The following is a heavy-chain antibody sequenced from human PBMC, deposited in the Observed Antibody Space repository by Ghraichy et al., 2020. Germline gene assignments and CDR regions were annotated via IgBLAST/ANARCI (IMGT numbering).Heavy chain of an antibody. CDR3: ARTHYNTAGFYATGEGDRYYFDY. D-gene: IGHD3-9*01. J-gene: IGHJ4*02. Sequence: SQTLSLTCTVSGDSISEDYWSWIRQPPGKGLEWLGFFYCGGSTKSKPSLKSRATISGDTSKNQFSLRLTSVTAADTAVYFCARTHYNTAGFYATGEGDRYYFDYWGQGALVTVSS. CDR1: GDSISEDY. V-gene: IGHV4-4*09. CDR2: FYCGGST.